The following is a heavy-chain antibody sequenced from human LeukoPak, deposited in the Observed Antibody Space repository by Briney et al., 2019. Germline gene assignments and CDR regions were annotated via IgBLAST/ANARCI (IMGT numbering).Heavy chain of an antibody. CDR1: GGTFSSYA. CDR2: IIPILGIA. V-gene: IGHV1-69*04. J-gene: IGHJ4*02. Sequence: GASVKVSCKASGGTFSSYAISWVRQAPGQGLEWMGRIIPILGIANYAQKFQGRVTITADKSTSTAYMELSSLRSEDTAVYYCARGAYYYDSSGYYPSFDYWGQGTLVTVSS. CDR3: ARGAYYYDSSGYYPSFDY. D-gene: IGHD3-22*01.